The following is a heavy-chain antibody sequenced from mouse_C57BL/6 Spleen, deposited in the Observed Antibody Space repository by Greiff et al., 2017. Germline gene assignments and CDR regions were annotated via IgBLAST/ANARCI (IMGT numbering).Heavy chain of an antibody. J-gene: IGHJ3*01. CDR3: ARGGDDYPWFAY. CDR1: GYSITSGYY. V-gene: IGHV3-6*01. CDR2: ISYDGSN. D-gene: IGHD2-4*01. Sequence: EVKLMESGPGLVKPSQSLSLTCSVTGYSITSGYYWNWIRQFPGNKLEWMGYISYDGSNNYNPSLKNRISITRDTSKNQFFLKLNSVTTEDTATYYCARGGDDYPWFAYWGQGTLVTVSA.